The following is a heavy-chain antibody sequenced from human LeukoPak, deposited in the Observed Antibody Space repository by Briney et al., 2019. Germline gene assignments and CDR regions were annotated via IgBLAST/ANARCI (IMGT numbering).Heavy chain of an antibody. J-gene: IGHJ4*02. CDR3: ARDHYHKIHSVMVTAPDY. CDR2: INPTGGST. V-gene: IGHV1-46*01. D-gene: IGHD2-21*02. Sequence: GASVKVSCKAYGYTFTGYYMHWVRQAPGEGLEWMGIINPTGGSTSYAQKFQGRVTMTRDTSTSTVYMELSSLRSEDTAVYYCARDHYHKIHSVMVTAPDYWGQGTLVIVSS. CDR1: GYTFTGYY.